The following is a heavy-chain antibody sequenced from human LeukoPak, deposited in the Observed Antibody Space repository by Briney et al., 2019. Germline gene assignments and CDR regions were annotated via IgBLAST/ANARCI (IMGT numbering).Heavy chain of an antibody. V-gene: IGHV3-23*01. J-gene: IGHJ3*02. CDR3: AKDPNGDYIGTFDI. CDR1: KFNFNSYG. D-gene: IGHD4-17*01. CDR2: ISGSGGST. Sequence: GGSLRLSCTTSKFNFNSYGMTWVRQAPGKGPEWVSSISGSGGSTQYAASVQGRFSISRDNSKNTLYLQMNSLRAEDTAVYYCAKDPNGDYIGTFDIWGQGTMVTVSS.